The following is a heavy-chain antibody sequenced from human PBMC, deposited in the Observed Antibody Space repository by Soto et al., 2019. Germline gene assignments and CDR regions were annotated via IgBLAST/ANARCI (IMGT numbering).Heavy chain of an antibody. J-gene: IGHJ4*01. V-gene: IGHV4-34*01. Sequence: QVQLQQWGAGLLKPSETLSLTCAVYGGSFSGYYWSWIRQPPGKGLEWIGEINHSGSTNYNPSVKSRVTISVDTSKNQFSLKLSSVNAADKAVYYGARGRPTRAYDYPNDWYPRIDYLGPGTLVTVSS. CDR3: ARGRPTRAYDYPNDWYPRIDY. D-gene: IGHD3-16*01. CDR1: GGSFSGYY. CDR2: INHSGST.